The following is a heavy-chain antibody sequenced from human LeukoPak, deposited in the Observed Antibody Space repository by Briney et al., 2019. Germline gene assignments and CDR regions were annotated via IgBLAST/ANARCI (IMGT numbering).Heavy chain of an antibody. V-gene: IGHV3-30*02. Sequence: GGSLRLSCAASAFTFNNYDMHWVRQAPGKGLEWVAFIRYDGSNKYYADFAKGRFTISRDNPKNTLYLLMNSLRAEDTAVYYCAKDSGSYYTSDCWGQGTLVTVSS. CDR3: AKDSGSYYTSDC. D-gene: IGHD3-10*01. J-gene: IGHJ4*02. CDR2: IRYDGSNK. CDR1: AFTFNNYD.